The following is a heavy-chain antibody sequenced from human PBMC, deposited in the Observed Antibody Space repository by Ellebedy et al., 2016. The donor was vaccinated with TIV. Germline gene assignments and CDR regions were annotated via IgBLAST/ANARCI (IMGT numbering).Heavy chain of an antibody. CDR3: ARDRPHYDFWSGYGLDV. CDR1: GFTFSSYS. V-gene: IGHV3-21*01. J-gene: IGHJ6*04. D-gene: IGHD3-3*01. Sequence: GGSLRLSXAASGFTFSSYSMNWVRQAPGKGLEWVSSISSSSSYIYYADSVKGRFTISRDNAKNSLYLQMNSLRAEDTAVYYCARDRPHYDFWSGYGLDVWGKGTTVTVSS. CDR2: ISSSSSYI.